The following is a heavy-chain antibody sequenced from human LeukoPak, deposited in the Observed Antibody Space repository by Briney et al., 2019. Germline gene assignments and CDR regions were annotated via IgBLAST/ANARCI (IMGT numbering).Heavy chain of an antibody. CDR2: INSNSGGT. J-gene: IGHJ5*02. Sequence: GASVKVSCKASGGTFSSYAISWVRQAPGQGLEWMGWINSNSGGTNYAQKFQGRVTMTRDTSISTAYMELSRLRSDDTAVYYCARAWVPPASDWFDPWGQGTLVTVSS. CDR3: ARAWVPPASDWFDP. D-gene: IGHD2-2*01. V-gene: IGHV1-2*02. CDR1: GGTFSSYA.